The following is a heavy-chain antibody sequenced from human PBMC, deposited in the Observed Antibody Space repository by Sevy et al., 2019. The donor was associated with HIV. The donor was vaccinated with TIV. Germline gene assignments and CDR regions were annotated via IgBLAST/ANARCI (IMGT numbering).Heavy chain of an antibody. D-gene: IGHD7-27*01. V-gene: IGHV3-7*03. CDR3: AREVTKGTENTGDRPNYFDY. CDR2: IKQDGSEK. CDR1: GFTFSSYW. Sequence: GGSLRLSCAASGFTFSSYWMSWVRQAPGKGLEWVANIKQDGSEKYYVDSVKGRFTISRDNAKNSLYLQMNSLRAEDTAVYYCAREVTKGTENTGDRPNYFDYWGQGTLVTVSS. J-gene: IGHJ4*02.